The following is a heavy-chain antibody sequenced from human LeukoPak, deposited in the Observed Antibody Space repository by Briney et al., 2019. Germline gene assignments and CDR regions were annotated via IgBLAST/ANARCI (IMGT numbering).Heavy chain of an antibody. CDR1: GYSFTNYW. V-gene: IGHV5-51*01. CDR2: IYPGDSDT. CDR3: ARPTPIVGATEGYYFDY. Sequence: GESLKISCKGSGYSFTNYWIGWVRQMPGKGLEWMGIIYPGDSDTRYSPSFQGQVTISADKSISTAYLQWSSLKVSDTAMYYCARPTPIVGATEGYYFDYWGQGTLVTVSS. D-gene: IGHD1-26*01. J-gene: IGHJ4*01.